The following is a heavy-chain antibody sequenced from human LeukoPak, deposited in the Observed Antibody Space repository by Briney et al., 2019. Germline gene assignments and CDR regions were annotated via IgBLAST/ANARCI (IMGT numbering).Heavy chain of an antibody. J-gene: IGHJ6*03. V-gene: IGHV3-23*01. CDR3: AKLGGQEVYNYYVGV. D-gene: IGHD3-16*01. Sequence: PGGSLRLSCAASGFTFSSYAMSWVGQAPGKGLEWVSGIIDSGDITYYANSVKGRFTISRDNSKNTLYLQMNSLRAEDTAVYYCAKLGGQEVYNYYVGVWGKGTTVAVSS. CDR2: IIDSGDIT. CDR1: GFTFSSYA.